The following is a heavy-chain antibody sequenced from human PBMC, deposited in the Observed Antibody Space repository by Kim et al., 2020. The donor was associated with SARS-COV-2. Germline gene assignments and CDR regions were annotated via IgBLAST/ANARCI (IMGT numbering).Heavy chain of an antibody. CDR3: AREGRQLSY. D-gene: IGHD6-6*01. Sequence: GGSLRLSCAASGFTFSNYAMSWVRQAPGKGLEWVSTIGNSCSNTYYADSVKGRFTFSRDNSKSTIYLQMNSLGAEDTAVYFCAREGRQLSYWGQGTLVTVSS. V-gene: IGHV3-23*01. J-gene: IGHJ4*02. CDR1: GFTFSNYA. CDR2: IGNSCSNT.